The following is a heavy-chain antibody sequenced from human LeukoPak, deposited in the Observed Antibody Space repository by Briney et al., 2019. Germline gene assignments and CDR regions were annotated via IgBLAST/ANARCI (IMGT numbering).Heavy chain of an antibody. V-gene: IGHV3-23*01. D-gene: IGHD3-3*01. CDR2: ISASGGTT. CDR1: GFTFGTYA. Sequence: DPGGSLRLSCAVSGFTFGTYAMSWVRQAPGKGLEWVSTISASGGTTYYADSVKGRFTISGDDFKNTLYLQMNTLRAEDTALYYCAKDGLTIFGVINDAFDIWGQGTMVTVSS. J-gene: IGHJ3*02. CDR3: AKDGLTIFGVINDAFDI.